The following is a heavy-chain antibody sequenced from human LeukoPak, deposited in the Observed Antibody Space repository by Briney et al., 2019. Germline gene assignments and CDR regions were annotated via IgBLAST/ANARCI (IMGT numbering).Heavy chain of an antibody. Sequence: SGGSLRLSCAASGFTFHDYAMHWVRQAPGKGLEWVSGISWHSGSIGYADSVKGRFTISRDNAKNSLYLQMNSLRAEDTALYYCAKDTWDSSGYLSLWGQGTLVTVPS. CDR3: AKDTWDSSGYLSL. CDR1: GFTFHDYA. V-gene: IGHV3-9*01. D-gene: IGHD3-22*01. J-gene: IGHJ4*02. CDR2: ISWHSGSI.